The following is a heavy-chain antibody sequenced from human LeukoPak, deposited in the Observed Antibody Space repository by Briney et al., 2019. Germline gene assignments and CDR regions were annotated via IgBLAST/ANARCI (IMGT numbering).Heavy chain of an antibody. D-gene: IGHD5-24*01. CDR1: GFTFSSYG. Sequence: PGGSLRLSCAASGFTFSSYGMHWVRQAPGKGLEWVAVISYDGSNKYYADSVRGRFTISRDNSKNTLYLQMNSLRAEDTAVYYCARFEDGYADYWGQGTLVTVSS. V-gene: IGHV3-30*03. CDR2: ISYDGSNK. J-gene: IGHJ4*02. CDR3: ARFEDGYADY.